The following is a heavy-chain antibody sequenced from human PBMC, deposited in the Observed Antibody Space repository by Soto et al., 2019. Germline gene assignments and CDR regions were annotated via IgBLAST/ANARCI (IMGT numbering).Heavy chain of an antibody. CDR2: FYYSGTT. V-gene: IGHV4-31*03. Sequence: QVQLQESGPGLVKPSQTLSLTCTVSGGSISSSGYYWTWIRQRPGKGLEWIGYFYYSGTTYYKPSLKSRVTISVDTSENQFSLKLSSVTAADTAVYYSAGRAGNYYYGMDVWGQGTTVTVSS. CDR1: GGSISSSGYY. J-gene: IGHJ6*02. CDR3: AGRAGNYYYGMDV.